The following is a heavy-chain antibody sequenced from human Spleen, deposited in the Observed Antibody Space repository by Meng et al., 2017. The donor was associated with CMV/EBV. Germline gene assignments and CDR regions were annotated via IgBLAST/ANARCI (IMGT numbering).Heavy chain of an antibody. CDR3: ARQVRNSTGYYSNYFDY. CDR1: SKYS. V-gene: IGHV3-21*01. D-gene: IGHD3-22*01. J-gene: IGHJ4*02. Sequence: SKYSVNWVRQAPGKGLEWVSTISSSGSYIFYADSVKGRFTISRDNAENSLYLQMNSLRAEDTAVYYCARQVRNSTGYYSNYFDYWGQGTLVTVSS. CDR2: ISSSGSYI.